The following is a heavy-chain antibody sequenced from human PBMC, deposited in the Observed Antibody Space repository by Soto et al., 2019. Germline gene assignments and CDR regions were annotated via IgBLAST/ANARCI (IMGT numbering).Heavy chain of an antibody. D-gene: IGHD3-10*02. CDR3: ARDNLAVQGSFDH. CDR2: ITGTSAFL. CDR1: GFVFSDFQ. J-gene: IGHJ4*02. Sequence: GGSLRLSCAASGFVFSDFQLNWVRQAPWRGLEWLASITGTSAFLFYADSIKGRFTISRDNPKNFLFLQMHSLGPEDTAVYYCARDNLAVQGSFDHWGRGVLVTFSS. V-gene: IGHV3-21*01.